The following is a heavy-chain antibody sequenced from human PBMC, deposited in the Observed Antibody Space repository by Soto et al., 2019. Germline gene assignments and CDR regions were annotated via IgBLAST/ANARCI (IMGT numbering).Heavy chain of an antibody. CDR2: ISAHNGNT. Sequence: QVHLVQSGAKVTKPGASVKVSCKGSGYAFTTYGITWVRQAPGQGLEWMGWISAHNGNTNYAQKLQGRVTVTRDTSTSTAYMELRSLRSDDTAVYYCARGRYGDYWGQGALVTVSS. V-gene: IGHV1-18*01. J-gene: IGHJ4*02. CDR3: ARGRYGDY. CDR1: GYAFTTYG. D-gene: IGHD1-1*01.